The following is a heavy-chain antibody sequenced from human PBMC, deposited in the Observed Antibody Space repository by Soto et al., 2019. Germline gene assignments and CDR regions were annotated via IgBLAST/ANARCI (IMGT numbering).Heavy chain of an antibody. V-gene: IGHV3-30*19. D-gene: IGHD3-16*01. CDR3: ARWGTTGGLDV. CDR2: TSYDVSDK. Sequence: QVQLVESGGGVVKPGTSLRVSCVGSGVTFRSYVIHWVRQAPGQGLEWVALTSYDVSDKYYGDSVRGRFTISRDNSRNMVDLQMDSLGLEDTALYYCARWGTTGGLDVWGQGTLVSVSS. CDR1: GVTFRSYV. J-gene: IGHJ1*01.